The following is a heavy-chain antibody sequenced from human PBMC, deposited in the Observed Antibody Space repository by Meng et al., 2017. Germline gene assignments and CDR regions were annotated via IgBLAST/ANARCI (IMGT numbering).Heavy chain of an antibody. V-gene: IGHV3-30*04. D-gene: IGHD1-26*01. CDR2: TPYDGSNR. CDR1: GFTGRSYA. J-gene: IGHJ1*01. CDR3: ARHQRGGATTGNSQH. Sequence: VLWGEAGGGVCQLGRVLGLSCASSGFTGRSYAMHWVGRRPGVGVYWEAVTPYDGSNRYYQGSVKGRFPIARENSNNTLNLQMTSLRAEDPAVHYCARHQRGGATTGNSQHWGQGTLVTVSS.